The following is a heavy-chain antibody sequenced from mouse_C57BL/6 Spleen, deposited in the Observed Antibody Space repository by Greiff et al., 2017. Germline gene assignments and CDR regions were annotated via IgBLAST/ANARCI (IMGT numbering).Heavy chain of an antibody. V-gene: IGHV1-39*01. D-gene: IGHD2-10*02. CDR2: INPNYGTT. Sequence: EVQLQQSGPELVKPGASVKISCKASGYSFTDYNMTWVKQSNGKSLEWIGVINPNYGTTSYNQKFKGKATLTVDQSSSTAYMQLNSLTSEDSAVYYGASEEKYGKGGLWFAYWGQGTLVTVSA. CDR1: GYSFTDYN. J-gene: IGHJ3*01. CDR3: ASEEKYGKGGLWFAY.